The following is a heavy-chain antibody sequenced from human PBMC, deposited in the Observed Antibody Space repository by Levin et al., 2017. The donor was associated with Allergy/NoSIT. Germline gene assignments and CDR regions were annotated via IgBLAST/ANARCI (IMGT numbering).Heavy chain of an antibody. CDR3: ARDLWPLWLAGRGGWFDP. CDR2: ISYDGSNK. Sequence: HPGGSLRLSCAASGFTFSSYAMHWVRQAPGKGLEWVAVISYDGSNKYYADSVKGRFTISRDNSKNTLYLQMNSLRAEDTAVYYCARDLWPLWLAGRGGWFDPWGQGTLVTVSS. CDR1: GFTFSSYA. V-gene: IGHV3-30*04. J-gene: IGHJ5*02. D-gene: IGHD5-18*01.